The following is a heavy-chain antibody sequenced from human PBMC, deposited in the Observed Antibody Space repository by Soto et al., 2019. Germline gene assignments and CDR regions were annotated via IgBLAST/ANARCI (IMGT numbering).Heavy chain of an antibody. Sequence: GASVKVSCKTSGYTFSNYGITWVRQAPGQPLEWLGWISLYSDGTNYAQKFQGRVSMTTDTSTTTAYMELRSLRSDDTAVYYCARAVPGAEAWFRPWGQGTLVTVSS. CDR3: ARAVPGAEAWFRP. V-gene: IGHV1-18*01. D-gene: IGHD2-2*01. CDR1: GYTFSNYG. CDR2: ISLYSDGT. J-gene: IGHJ5*02.